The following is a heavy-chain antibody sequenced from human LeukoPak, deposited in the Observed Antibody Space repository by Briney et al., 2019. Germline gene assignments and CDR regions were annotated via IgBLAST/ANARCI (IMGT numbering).Heavy chain of an antibody. CDR1: GGSFSGYY. D-gene: IGHD2-15*01. CDR2: INHSGST. Sequence: SETLSLTCAVYGGSFSGYYWSWIRQPPGKGLEWIGEINHSGSTNYNLSLKSRVTISVDTSKNQFSLKLSSVTAADTAVYYCARGGVVYRYWGQGTLVTVSS. J-gene: IGHJ4*02. V-gene: IGHV4-34*01. CDR3: ARGGVVYRY.